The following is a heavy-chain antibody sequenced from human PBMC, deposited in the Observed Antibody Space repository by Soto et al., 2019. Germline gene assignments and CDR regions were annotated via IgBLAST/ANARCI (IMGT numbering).Heavy chain of an antibody. V-gene: IGHV4-30-2*01. Sequence: QLQLQESGSGLVKPSQTLSLTCAVSVGSISSGGYSWNWIRQPPGKGLEWIGYIYHSGSTYYNPALKSRVTISVVMSKNQFSLKLSSVTAADTAVYYCASSHAGAHITAAVHWGQGTLVTVSS. CDR2: IYHSGST. J-gene: IGHJ4*02. D-gene: IGHD6-13*01. CDR3: ASSHAGAHITAAVH. CDR1: VGSISSGGYS.